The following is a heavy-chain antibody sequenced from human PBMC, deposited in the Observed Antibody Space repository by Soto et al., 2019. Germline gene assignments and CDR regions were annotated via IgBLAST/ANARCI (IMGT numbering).Heavy chain of an antibody. Sequence: EVQLLESGGGLIQPGGSLRLSCAASGFTFTTYAMRWVRQAPGKGLEWLSAIIASGDITYYADSVKGRFTIARDTSKNTLYLQMSGLRAEDTAIYYCAQDSNLSSWGSNHWGQGTLVTVSS. CDR1: GFTFTTYA. CDR2: IIASGDIT. J-gene: IGHJ5*02. CDR3: AQDSNLSSWGSNH. V-gene: IGHV3-23*01. D-gene: IGHD3-10*01.